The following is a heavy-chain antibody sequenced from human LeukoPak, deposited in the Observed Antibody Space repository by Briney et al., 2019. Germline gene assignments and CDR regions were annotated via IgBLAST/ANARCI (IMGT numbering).Heavy chain of an antibody. CDR3: ARRPITMVRGVIITWFDP. V-gene: IGHV1-18*01. CDR2: ISAYNGNT. J-gene: IGHJ5*02. D-gene: IGHD3-10*01. CDR1: GYTFTSYG. Sequence: ASVKVSCKASGYTFTSYGISWVRQAPGQGLEWMGWISAYNGNTNYAQKLQGRVTMTIDTSTSTAYMELRSLRSDDTAVYYCARRPITMVRGVIITWFDPWGQGTLVTVSS.